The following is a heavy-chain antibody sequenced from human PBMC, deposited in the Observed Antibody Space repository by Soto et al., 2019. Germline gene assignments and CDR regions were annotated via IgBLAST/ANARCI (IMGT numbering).Heavy chain of an antibody. CDR2: IYYSGST. V-gene: IGHV4-31*03. CDR3: ARDNCSGGSCWRVAASNGMDV. Sequence: SETLSLTCTVSGGSISSGGYYWSWIRQHPGKGLEWIGYIYYSGSTYYNPSLKSRVTISVDTSKNQFSRKLSSVTAADTAVYYCARDNCSGGSCWRVAASNGMDVWGQGTTVTVSS. CDR1: GGSISSGGYY. D-gene: IGHD2-15*01. J-gene: IGHJ6*02.